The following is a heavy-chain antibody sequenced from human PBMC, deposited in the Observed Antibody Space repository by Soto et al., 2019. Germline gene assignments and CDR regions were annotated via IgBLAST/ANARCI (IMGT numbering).Heavy chain of an antibody. CDR2: IAASGATT. CDR3: AKDRSRIGWRFDY. J-gene: IGHJ4*02. Sequence: GRSLRLSCAASGFTFGSYAISWVRQAPGKGLEWVSAIAASGATTYYADSVKGRLTVSRDNSKNTLYLQMNSLRAEDTAVYYCAKDRSRIGWRFDYWGQGTRVTVSS. V-gene: IGHV3-23*01. D-gene: IGHD3-10*01. CDR1: GFTFGSYA.